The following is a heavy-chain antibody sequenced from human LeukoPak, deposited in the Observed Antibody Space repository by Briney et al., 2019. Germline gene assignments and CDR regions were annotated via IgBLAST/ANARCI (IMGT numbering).Heavy chain of an antibody. J-gene: IGHJ6*03. CDR3: ARCAAGGTPGVYYYYYMDV. Sequence: SETLSLTCTVSGGSISSDYWSWIRQPPGKELEWIGYIYYSGSTNYNPSLTSRVTISVDTSKNQFSLKLSSVTAADTAVYYCARCAAGGTPGVYYYYYMDVWGKGTTVTVSS. V-gene: IGHV4-59*08. D-gene: IGHD1-7*01. CDR2: IYYSGST. CDR1: GGSISSDY.